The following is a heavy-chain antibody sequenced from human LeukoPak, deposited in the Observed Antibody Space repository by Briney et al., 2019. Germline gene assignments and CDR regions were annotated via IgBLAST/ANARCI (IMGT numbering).Heavy chain of an antibody. V-gene: IGHV3-66*01. CDR1: GFTVSSSY. CDR2: IYGGDTT. J-gene: IGHJ4*02. CDR3: AKRGDSRGYYYD. D-gene: IGHD3-22*01. Sequence: GGSLRLSCVASGFTVSSSYMSWVRQAPGKGLEWVSVIYGGDTTYYADSVTGRFAISRDNSKNTLYLQMNSLRVEDTAVYYCAKRGDSRGYYYDWGQGTLVTVSP.